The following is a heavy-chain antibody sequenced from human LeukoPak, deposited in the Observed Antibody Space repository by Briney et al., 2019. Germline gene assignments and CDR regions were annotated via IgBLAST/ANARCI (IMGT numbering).Heavy chain of an antibody. CDR2: IKEDGSEI. CDR3: ARDHYGGNSDY. J-gene: IGHJ4*02. Sequence: PGGSLRLSCAASGFNFSTYWMTWVRQVLGKGLELVANIKEDGSEIYYVDAVKGRFTISRDNAKNTLYLQMNSLRAEDTAVYYCARDHYGGNSDYWGQGTLVTVSS. CDR1: GFNFSTYW. D-gene: IGHD4-23*01. V-gene: IGHV3-7*01.